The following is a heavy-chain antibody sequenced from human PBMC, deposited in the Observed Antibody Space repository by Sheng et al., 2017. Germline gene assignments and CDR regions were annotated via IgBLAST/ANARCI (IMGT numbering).Heavy chain of an antibody. Sequence: EVQVVQSGGGLVKPGGSLRLSCAVSGFRFSNYAMTWVRQAPGQGLEWVSAISASGSPTFYADSVKGRFTISRDNSKNTLYLEMNSLRVEDTAVYYCAKDHDSSGYYFFPADHWGQGVLVAVSS. CDR1: GFRFSNYA. CDR2: ISASGSPT. J-gene: IGHJ4*02. D-gene: IGHD3-22*01. CDR3: AKDHDSSGYYFFPADH. V-gene: IGHV3-23*04.